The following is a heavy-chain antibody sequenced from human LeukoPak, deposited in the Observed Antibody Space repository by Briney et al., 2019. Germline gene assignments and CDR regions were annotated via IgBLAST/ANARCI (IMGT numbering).Heavy chain of an antibody. CDR3: AKWRDTAMVTSPELDY. V-gene: IGHV3-7*03. D-gene: IGHD5-18*01. CDR1: GFTFSSYW. Sequence: QSGGSLRLSCAASGFTFSSYWMSWVRQAPGKGLEGVANIKQDGSEKYYVDYVKGRFTISRDNSKNTLYLQMNSLRAEDTAVYYCAKWRDTAMVTSPELDYWGQGPLVTVSS. J-gene: IGHJ4*02. CDR2: IKQDGSEK.